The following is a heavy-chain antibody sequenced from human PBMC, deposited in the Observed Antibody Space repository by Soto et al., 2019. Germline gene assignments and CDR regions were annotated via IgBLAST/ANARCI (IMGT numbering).Heavy chain of an antibody. D-gene: IGHD2-15*01. CDR3: AKDDDIVVVVAATRGIDY. CDR1: GFTFSSYG. Sequence: GGSLRLSCAASGFTFSSYGMHWVRQAPGKGPEWVAVISYDGGNKYYADSVKGRFTISRDNSKNTLYLQMNSLRAEDTAVYYCAKDDDIVVVVAATRGIDYWGQGTLVTVSS. CDR2: ISYDGGNK. V-gene: IGHV3-30*18. J-gene: IGHJ4*02.